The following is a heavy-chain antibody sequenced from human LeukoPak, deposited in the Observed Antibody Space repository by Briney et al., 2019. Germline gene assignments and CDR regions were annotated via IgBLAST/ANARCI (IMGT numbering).Heavy chain of an antibody. D-gene: IGHD3-10*01. CDR3: ARARPVYYGGECGY. Sequence: GGSLRLSCAASGFTFSDYYMTWIRQAPGKGLEWVSHISSSGSTIYYADSAKGRFTISRDNAKNSLYLQMNSLRAEDTAVYYCARARPVYYGGECGYWGQGTLVTVSS. CDR2: ISSSGSTI. CDR1: GFTFSDYY. V-gene: IGHV3-11*01. J-gene: IGHJ4*02.